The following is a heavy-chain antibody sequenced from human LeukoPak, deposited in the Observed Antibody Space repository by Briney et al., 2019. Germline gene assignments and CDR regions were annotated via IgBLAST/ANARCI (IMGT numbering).Heavy chain of an antibody. J-gene: IGHJ6*03. CDR1: GFTFSSCG. CDR2: IRYDGSNK. Sequence: GSLRLSCAASGFTFSSCGMHWVRQAPGKGLEWVAFIRYDGSNKYYADSVKGRFTTSRDNSKNTLYLQMNSLRAEDTAVYYCAKDSTDIVVVPAATITNYYMDVWGKGTTVTVSS. D-gene: IGHD2-2*01. V-gene: IGHV3-30*02. CDR3: AKDSTDIVVVPAATITNYYMDV.